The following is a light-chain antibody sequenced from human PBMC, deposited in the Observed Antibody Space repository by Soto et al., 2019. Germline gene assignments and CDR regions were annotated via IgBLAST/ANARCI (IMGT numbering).Light chain of an antibody. CDR1: QSVSSSY. CDR3: QQYGNSPLT. CDR2: PAS. Sequence: ETVLTQSPGTLSLSPGERATLSCRASQSVSSSYLAWYQQKPGQAPRLLIYPASSRATGIPDRFSGSGSGTDFTLTISRLEPEDFAMYYCQQYGNSPLTFGGGTQVEIK. V-gene: IGKV3-20*01. J-gene: IGKJ4*01.